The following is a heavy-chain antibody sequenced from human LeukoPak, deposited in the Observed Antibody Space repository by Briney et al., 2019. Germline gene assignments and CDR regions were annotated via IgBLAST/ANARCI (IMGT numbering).Heavy chain of an antibody. CDR2: IYYSGST. V-gene: IGHV4-59*12. Sequence: PSETLSLTCTVSGGSISSYYWSWIRQPPGKGLEWIGYIYYSGSTNYNPSLKSRVTISVDTSKNQFSLKLSSVTAADTAVYYCARDSAMAVGKGFDYWGQGTLVTVSS. CDR1: GGSISSYY. J-gene: IGHJ4*02. CDR3: ARDSAMAVGKGFDY. D-gene: IGHD1-26*01.